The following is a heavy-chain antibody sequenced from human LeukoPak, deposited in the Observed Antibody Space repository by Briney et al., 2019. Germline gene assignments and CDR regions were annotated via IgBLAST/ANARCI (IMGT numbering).Heavy chain of an antibody. V-gene: IGHV1-46*01. CDR3: ARRELAGSTAYFDY. D-gene: IGHD1-26*01. Sequence: ASVKVSCKAPGYTFTSYYIHWVRQAPGQGLEWMGIINPGGGSTNYAQDFQGRVTMTRDTSTSTVYMELSSLRSEDTAVYYCARRELAGSTAYFDYWGQGTLVTVSS. J-gene: IGHJ4*02. CDR2: INPGGGST. CDR1: GYTFTSYY.